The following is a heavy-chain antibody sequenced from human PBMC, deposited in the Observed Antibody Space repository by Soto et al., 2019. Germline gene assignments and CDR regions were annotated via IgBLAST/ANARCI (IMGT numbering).Heavy chain of an antibody. D-gene: IGHD5-12*01. V-gene: IGHV5-51*01. CDR1: GYSFTSYW. CDR2: IYPGDSDT. CDR3: ARDRGDGYNYVHYLGY. Sequence: GESLKISCKGSGYSFTSYWIGWVRQMPGKGLEWMGIIYPGDSDTRYSPSFQGQVTISADKSISTAYLQWSSLKASDTAVYYCARDRGDGYNYVHYLGYWGQGTLVTVSS. J-gene: IGHJ4*02.